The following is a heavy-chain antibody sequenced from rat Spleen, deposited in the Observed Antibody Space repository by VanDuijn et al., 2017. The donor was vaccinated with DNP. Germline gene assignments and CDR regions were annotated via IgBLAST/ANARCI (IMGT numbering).Heavy chain of an antibody. CDR1: GFTFSDYN. Sequence: EVQLVESGGGLVQPGRSLKLSCTASGFTFSDYNMAWVRQAPKKGLEWVATISHDGSNTFYRDSVKGRFTISRDNANRTLYLQMDSLRSEDTATYYCVRPIAAIETYPMDAWGQGTSVTVSS. D-gene: IGHD1-2*01. V-gene: IGHV5-7*01. CDR2: ISHDGSNT. CDR3: VRPIAAIETYPMDA. J-gene: IGHJ4*01.